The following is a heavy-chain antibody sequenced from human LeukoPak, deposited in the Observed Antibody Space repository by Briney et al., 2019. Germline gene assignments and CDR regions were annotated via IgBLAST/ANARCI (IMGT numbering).Heavy chain of an antibody. CDR3: ARHPEPGYCSSTSCHESYFDY. CDR1: GFTFSSCA. V-gene: IGHV3-23*01. CDR2: ISGSGGRP. D-gene: IGHD2-2*01. Sequence: PGGALRLSCAASGFTFSSCAMSWLRQAPGKGLEWVSAISGSGGRPYYADSVKGRFTISRDNSKNTLYLQMNSLRAEDTAVYYCARHPEPGYCSSTSCHESYFDYWGQGTLVTVSS. J-gene: IGHJ4*02.